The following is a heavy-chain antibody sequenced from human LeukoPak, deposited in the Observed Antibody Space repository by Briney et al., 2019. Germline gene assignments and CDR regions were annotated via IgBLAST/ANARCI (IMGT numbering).Heavy chain of an antibody. CDR2: MNPNSGNT. D-gene: IGHD2-2*01. V-gene: IGHV1-8*03. Sequence: ASVKVSCKASGYTFTSYDINWVRRATGQGLEWMGWMNPNSGNTGYAQKFQGRVTITRNTSISTAYMELSSLRSEDTAVYYCARDYCSSTSCSTVWFDPWGQGTLVTVSS. CDR1: GYTFTSYD. J-gene: IGHJ5*02. CDR3: ARDYCSSTSCSTVWFDP.